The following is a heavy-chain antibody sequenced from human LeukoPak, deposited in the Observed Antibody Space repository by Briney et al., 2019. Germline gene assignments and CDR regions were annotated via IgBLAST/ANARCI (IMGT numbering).Heavy chain of an antibody. Sequence: GGSLRLSCAASGFTFSSYAMSWVRQAPGKGLEWVSAISGSGGSTYYADSVKGRFTISRDNSKNTLYLQMNSLRAEDTAVYYCARLYTGYSWPVVDYWGQGTLVTVSS. D-gene: IGHD3-9*01. V-gene: IGHV3-23*01. CDR2: ISGSGGST. CDR3: ARLYTGYSWPVVDY. CDR1: GFTFSSYA. J-gene: IGHJ4*02.